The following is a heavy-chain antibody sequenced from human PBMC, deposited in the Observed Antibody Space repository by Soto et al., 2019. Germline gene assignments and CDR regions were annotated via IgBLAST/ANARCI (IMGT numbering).Heavy chain of an antibody. J-gene: IGHJ5*02. CDR1: GGSISSSSYY. Sequence: QLQLQESGPGLVKPSETLSLTCTVSGGSISSSSYYWGWIRQPPGKGLEWIGSIYYSGSTYYYPSLKSRVTISVDTSKNQFSLKLSSVTAADTAVYYCARRDANHLEDWFDPWGQGTLVTVSS. CDR3: ARRDANHLEDWFDP. D-gene: IGHD7-27*01. CDR2: IYYSGST. V-gene: IGHV4-39*01.